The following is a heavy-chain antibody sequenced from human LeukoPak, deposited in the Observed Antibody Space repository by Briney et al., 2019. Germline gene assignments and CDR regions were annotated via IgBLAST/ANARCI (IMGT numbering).Heavy chain of an antibody. V-gene: IGHV4-34*01. D-gene: IGHD2-21*02. CDR1: GGSFSGYY. CDR2: INHSGST. Sequence: SETLSLTCAVYGGSFSGYYWSWIRQPPGKGLEWIGEINHSGSTNYNPSLKSRVTISVDTSKNQFSLKLSSVTAADTAVYYCARGRGRRGAYCGGDCYSSYYYYGMDVWGQGTTVTVSS. J-gene: IGHJ6*02. CDR3: ARGRGRRGAYCGGDCYSSYYYYGMDV.